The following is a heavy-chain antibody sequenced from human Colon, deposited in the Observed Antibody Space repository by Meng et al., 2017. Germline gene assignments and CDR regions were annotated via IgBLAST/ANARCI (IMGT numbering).Heavy chain of an antibody. CDR3: ARDAYDPTVTPSFDY. V-gene: IGHV4-39*07. J-gene: IGHJ4*02. CDR2: IYYSGST. D-gene: IGHD4-17*01. CDR1: GGSLSSSCYS. Sequence: HLTPEGSGPGPVQPSATLPLPWPASGGSLSSSCYSWGRIRQPPGKGLEWIGSIYYSGSTYYNPSLKSRVTISVDTSKNQFSLKLSSVTAADTAVYYCARDAYDPTVTPSFDYWGQGTLVTVSS.